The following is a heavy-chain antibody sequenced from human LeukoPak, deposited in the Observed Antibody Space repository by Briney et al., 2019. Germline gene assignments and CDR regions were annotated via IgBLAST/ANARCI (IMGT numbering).Heavy chain of an antibody. J-gene: IGHJ4*02. CDR3: AKVPSCSSTSCYFLAPDSYFDY. D-gene: IGHD2-2*01. Sequence: PGGSLRLSCAASGFTFSNYWMSWVRQAPGKGLEWVANIKQDGSEKYYVDSVKGRFTISRDNAKNSLYLQMNSLRAEDTAVYYCAKVPSCSSTSCYFLAPDSYFDYWGQGTLVTVSS. CDR2: IKQDGSEK. CDR1: GFTFSNYW. V-gene: IGHV3-7*01.